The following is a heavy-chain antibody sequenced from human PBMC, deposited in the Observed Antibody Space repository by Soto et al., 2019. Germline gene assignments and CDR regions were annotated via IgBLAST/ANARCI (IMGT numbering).Heavy chain of an antibody. V-gene: IGHV3-33*01. J-gene: IGHJ6*04. Sequence: QVQLVESGGGVVQPGRSLRLSCAASGFTFSDCGMHWVRQAPGKGLEWVAVIWHDGTNKYYADSVKGRFIISRDNSKNTLSLQMNSLRVEDTAVYYCARDAARDLWDVCGEGTTVTVAS. CDR1: GFTFSDCG. CDR2: IWHDGTNK. CDR3: ARDAARDLWDV. D-gene: IGHD6-13*01.